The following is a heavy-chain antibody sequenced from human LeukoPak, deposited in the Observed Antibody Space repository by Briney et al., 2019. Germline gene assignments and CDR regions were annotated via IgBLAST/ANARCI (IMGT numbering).Heavy chain of an antibody. V-gene: IGHV1-69*01. CDR3: ATFYDFWSGSPGDFDYYYYMDV. CDR1: GGPFRSYA. CDR2: IIPIFGTA. D-gene: IGHD3-3*01. Sequence: SSVKVSCQASGGPFRSYAISWVRPAPGQGLEWMGGIIPIFGTANYAQKFQGRVTITADESTSTAYMELSSLRSEDTAVYYCATFYDFWSGSPGDFDYYYYMDVWGKGTTVTVSS. J-gene: IGHJ6*03.